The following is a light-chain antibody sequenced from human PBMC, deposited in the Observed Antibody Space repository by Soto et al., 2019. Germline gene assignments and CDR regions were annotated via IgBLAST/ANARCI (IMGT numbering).Light chain of an antibody. V-gene: IGKV3-15*01. CDR2: AAS. CDR3: QQYNNWPYT. J-gene: IGKJ2*01. Sequence: EIVMTQSPATLSVSPGERATLSCRASQSVSSNLAWYQQKPGQAPRLLIYAASTRATGIPARFSGSGSGTEFTLTISSLQSEDVAVYYCQQYNNWPYTFGQGTKLEIK. CDR1: QSVSSN.